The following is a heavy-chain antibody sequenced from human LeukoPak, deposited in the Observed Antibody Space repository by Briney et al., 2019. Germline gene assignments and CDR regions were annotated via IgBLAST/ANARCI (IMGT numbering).Heavy chain of an antibody. D-gene: IGHD6-13*01. CDR3: ARGYSSSWYDFDS. J-gene: IGHJ4*02. CDR2: IYNSGST. V-gene: IGHV4-38-2*01. Sequence: PSETLSLTCAVSGYSISSGYWWGWIRQPPGKALEWIASIYNSGSTYYSPSLKSRVTISVDTSKNQFSLMLRSLAAADTAVYYCARGYSSSWYDFDSWGQGTLVTVSS. CDR1: GYSISSGYW.